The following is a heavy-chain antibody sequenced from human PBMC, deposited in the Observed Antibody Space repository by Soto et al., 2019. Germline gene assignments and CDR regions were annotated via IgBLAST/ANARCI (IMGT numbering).Heavy chain of an antibody. CDR3: ARMESERYLIKYFAL. V-gene: IGHV4-59*01. D-gene: IGHD3-9*01. CDR1: GGSISTSY. Sequence: SETLSLTSTVSGGSISTSYWSWIRHPPGKGLEWIAFIHSRGTTTYNPSLKSRVTLSLDSSKNQISLNLRSVTAADTAMYYCARMESERYLIKYFALWGQGSLVTVSS. CDR2: IHSRGTT. J-gene: IGHJ4*02.